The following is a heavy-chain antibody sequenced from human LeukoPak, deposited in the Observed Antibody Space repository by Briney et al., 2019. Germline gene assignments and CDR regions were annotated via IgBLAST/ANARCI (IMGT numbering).Heavy chain of an antibody. D-gene: IGHD3-16*02. V-gene: IGHV3-23*01. CDR3: AKQMRLGELSPRASFDY. J-gene: IGHJ4*02. Sequence: GGSLRLSCAASGFPFSSYAMSWVRQAPGKGLEWVSAISGSGGSTYYADSVKGRFTISRDNSKNTLYLQMNSLRAEDTAVYYCAKQMRLGELSPRASFDYWGQGTLVTVSS. CDR2: ISGSGGST. CDR1: GFPFSSYA.